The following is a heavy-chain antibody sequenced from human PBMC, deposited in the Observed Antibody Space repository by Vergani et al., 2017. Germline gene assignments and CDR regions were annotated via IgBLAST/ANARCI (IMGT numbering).Heavy chain of an antibody. Sequence: VQLVESGGGVVQPGRSLRLSCAASGFTFSSYGMHWVRQAPGKGLEWVAVIWYDGSNKYYADSVNGRFPISRDNSKNTLYLQRNSLRAEDTAVYYCARDRGRLLWFGELSPFDYWGQGTLVTVSS. CDR3: ARDRGRLLWFGELSPFDY. V-gene: IGHV3-33*01. D-gene: IGHD3-10*01. CDR2: IWYDGSNK. J-gene: IGHJ4*02. CDR1: GFTFSSYG.